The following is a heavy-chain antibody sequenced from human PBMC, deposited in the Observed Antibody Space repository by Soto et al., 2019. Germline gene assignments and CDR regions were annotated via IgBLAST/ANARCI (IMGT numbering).Heavy chain of an antibody. CDR2: IIPILGIA. Sequence: GASVKVSCKASGGTFSSYTISWVRQAPGQGLEWMGRIIPILGIANYAQKFQGRVTITADKSTSTAYMELSSLRSEDTAVYYCARERGYSSGWYGEYYFDYWGQGTLVTVSS. V-gene: IGHV1-69*04. J-gene: IGHJ4*02. D-gene: IGHD6-19*01. CDR3: ARERGYSSGWYGEYYFDY. CDR1: GGTFSSYT.